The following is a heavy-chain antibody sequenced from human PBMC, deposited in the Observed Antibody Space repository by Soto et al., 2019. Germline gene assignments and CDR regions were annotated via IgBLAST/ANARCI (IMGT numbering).Heavy chain of an antibody. D-gene: IGHD6-19*01. CDR2: ISGSGGST. V-gene: IGHV3-23*01. Sequence: EVQLLESGGGLVQPGGSLRLSCAASGFTFSSYAMSWVRQAPGKGLEWVSAISGSGGSTYYADSVKGRFTFSRDNSKNTLYLQMNSLRAEDTDVYYCAKSNGWYAELDYWGQGTLVTVSS. J-gene: IGHJ4*02. CDR1: GFTFSSYA. CDR3: AKSNGWYAELDY.